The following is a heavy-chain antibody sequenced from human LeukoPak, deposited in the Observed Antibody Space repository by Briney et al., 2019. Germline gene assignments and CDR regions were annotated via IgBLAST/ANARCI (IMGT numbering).Heavy chain of an antibody. CDR3: AKDGWELIKGGAFDI. J-gene: IGHJ3*02. CDR2: ISGSGGST. Sequence: GGSLRLSCAASGFTFSSFAMSWVRQAPGKGLEWVSAISGSGGSTYYADSVKGRFTISRDNSKNTLYLQMNSLRAEDTAVYYCAKDGWELIKGGAFDIWGQGTMVTVSS. CDR1: GFTFSSFA. V-gene: IGHV3-23*01. D-gene: IGHD1-26*01.